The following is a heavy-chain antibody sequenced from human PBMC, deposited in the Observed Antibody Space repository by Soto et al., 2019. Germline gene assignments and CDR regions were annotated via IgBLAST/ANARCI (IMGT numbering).Heavy chain of an antibody. J-gene: IGHJ4*02. CDR1: GFTFSNAW. V-gene: IGHV3-15*01. CDR3: TAARVYSSAGDGR. D-gene: IGHD6-25*01. Sequence: KAGGSLRLSCAASGFTFSNAWMSWVRKAQGQGLEWVGRIKSKTDGGTTDYAAPVKGRFTISRDDSKNTLYLQMNSLKTEDTAVYYCTAARVYSSAGDGRGGQGTLVTVSS. CDR2: IKSKTDGGTT.